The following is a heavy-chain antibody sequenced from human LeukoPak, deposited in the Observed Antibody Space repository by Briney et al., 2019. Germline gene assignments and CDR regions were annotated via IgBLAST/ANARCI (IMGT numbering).Heavy chain of an antibody. D-gene: IGHD6-19*01. J-gene: IGHJ3*02. CDR2: LYSGGHT. CDR1: GFTFSDYY. Sequence: GGSLRLSCAASGFTFSDYYMSWIRQAPGKGLEWVSVLYSGGHTLYVDSVKGRFATSRDNSRNTLYLQMNSLRAEDTAVYYCARSEYSGWVGPFDIWGQGTVVVVSS. CDR3: ARSEYSGWVGPFDI. V-gene: IGHV3-53*01.